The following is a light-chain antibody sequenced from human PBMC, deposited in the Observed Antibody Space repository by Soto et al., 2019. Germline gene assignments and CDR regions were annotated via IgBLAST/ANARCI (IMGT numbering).Light chain of an antibody. J-gene: IGKJ2*01. CDR2: HAS. V-gene: IGKV1-5*01. CDR1: QSISTY. Sequence: DIQMTQPSTLSASVGDRVTLHCRASQSISTYLAWYQQKPGKAPKVLIYHASNLESGVPSRFSGGGSGPEFTLTISSLQPDDFATYYCQQYYMYSYTFGQGTKLDIK. CDR3: QQYYMYSYT.